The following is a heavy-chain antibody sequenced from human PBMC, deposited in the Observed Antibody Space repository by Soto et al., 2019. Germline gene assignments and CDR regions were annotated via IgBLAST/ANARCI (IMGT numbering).Heavy chain of an antibody. CDR2: INHSGST. CDR1: GGSFSGYY. CDR3: ARGDRGSSGWDTLGS. V-gene: IGHV4-34*01. D-gene: IGHD6-19*01. J-gene: IGHJ5*02. Sequence: QVQLQQWGAGLLKPSETLSLTCAVYGGSFSGYYWSWIRQPPGKGLEWIGEINHSGSTNYNPSLKSRVTISVDTSKNQFSQKLSSVTAADTAVYYCARGDRGSSGWDTLGSWGQGNLVTVSA.